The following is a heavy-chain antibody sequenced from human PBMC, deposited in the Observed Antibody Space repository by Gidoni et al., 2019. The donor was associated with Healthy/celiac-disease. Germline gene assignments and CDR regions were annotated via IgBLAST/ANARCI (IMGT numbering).Heavy chain of an antibody. D-gene: IGHD3-10*01. V-gene: IGHV2-26*01. Sequence: QVTLKASGPVLVKPTETLTLTCTVSGFSLSNARMGVSWIRQPPGKALEWLAHIFSNDEKSYSTSLKSRLTISKDTSKSQVVLTMTNMDPVDTATYYCARIVYGMVRGSYNWFDPWGQGTLVTVSS. CDR1: GFSLSNARMG. CDR3: ARIVYGMVRGSYNWFDP. J-gene: IGHJ5*02. CDR2: IFSNDEK.